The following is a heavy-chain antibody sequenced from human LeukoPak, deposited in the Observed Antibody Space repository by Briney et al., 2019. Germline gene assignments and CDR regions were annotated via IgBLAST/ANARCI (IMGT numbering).Heavy chain of an antibody. CDR1: GYTFTGYY. J-gene: IGHJ5*02. CDR2: INPNSGGT. CDR3: ARGTAMVKYNWFDP. V-gene: IGHV1-2*02. Sequence: GASVKVSCKASGYTFTGYYMHWVRQAPGQGLEWMGWINPNSGGTNYAQKFQGRVTMTRDTSISTAYMELSRLRSDDTAVYYCARGTAMVKYNWFDPWGQGTLVTVSS. D-gene: IGHD5-18*01.